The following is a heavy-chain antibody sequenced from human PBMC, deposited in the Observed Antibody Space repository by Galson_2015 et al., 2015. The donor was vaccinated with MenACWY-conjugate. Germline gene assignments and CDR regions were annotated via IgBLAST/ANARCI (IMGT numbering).Heavy chain of an antibody. J-gene: IGHJ4*02. CDR2: IKEDQSEK. D-gene: IGHD2-15*01. CDR1: GFTFSRSW. V-gene: IGHV3-7*03. Sequence: SLRLSCAASGFTFSRSWMSWVRQAPGTGLEWVASIKEDQSEKYYVDSVKGRFTISRDNAKNSVFLQMNSLRAEDTAVYYCAIKSFYCSGGACYSWTFDYWGQGTLVTVSS. CDR3: AIKSFYCSGGACYSWTFDY.